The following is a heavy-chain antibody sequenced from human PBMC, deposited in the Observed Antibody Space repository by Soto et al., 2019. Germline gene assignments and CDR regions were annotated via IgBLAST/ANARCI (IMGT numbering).Heavy chain of an antibody. Sequence: QVQLQESGPGLVKPSQTLSLTCTVSGGSISSGDYYWSWIRQTQGKGLEWIGYIYYLGSTHYSASLKSRITISVDTSKNQFSLKLSSVTAADTAVYYCARVGDYYDGSGYRPPDYWGQGTLVTVST. CDR3: ARVGDYYDGSGYRPPDY. CDR1: GGSISSGDYY. D-gene: IGHD3-22*01. J-gene: IGHJ4*02. V-gene: IGHV4-30-4*01. CDR2: IYYLGST.